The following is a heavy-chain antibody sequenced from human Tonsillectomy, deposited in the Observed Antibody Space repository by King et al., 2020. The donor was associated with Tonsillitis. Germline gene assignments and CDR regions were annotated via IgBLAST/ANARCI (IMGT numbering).Heavy chain of an antibody. Sequence: VQLVESGAEVKKPGASVKVSCKASGYTFTGYYMHWVRQAPGQGLEWMGWINPNSGGKNYEQKFQGRVTMTRDTSISTAYMVLRRLRSDGTAVFYCAKDSGRGFSYGAFDYWGQGTLVTVSS. D-gene: IGHD5-18*01. J-gene: IGHJ4*02. CDR1: GYTFTGYY. V-gene: IGHV1-2*02. CDR3: AKDSGRGFSYGAFDY. CDR2: INPNSGGK.